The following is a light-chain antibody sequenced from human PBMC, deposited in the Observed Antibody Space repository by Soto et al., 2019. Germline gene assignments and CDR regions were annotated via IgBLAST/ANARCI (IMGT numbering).Light chain of an antibody. V-gene: IGKV1-39*01. Sequence: IQMTKSPSSLSPSVQDRVTITSRSIQSISSYLNWYQQKPGKAPKLLIYAASSLQSGVPSRFSGSGSGTDFTLTISSLQHEDFATYYCQQSYSTPRTFGQGTKVDIK. CDR1: QSISSY. J-gene: IGKJ1*01. CDR3: QQSYSTPRT. CDR2: AAS.